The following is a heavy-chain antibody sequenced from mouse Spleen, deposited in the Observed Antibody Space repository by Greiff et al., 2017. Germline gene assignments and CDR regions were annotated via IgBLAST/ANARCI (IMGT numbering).Heavy chain of an antibody. Sequence: VQLQQPGAELVMPGASVKLSCKASGYTFTSYWMHWLKQRPGQGLEWIGEIDPSDSYTNYNQKFKGKATLTVDKSSSTAYMQLSSLTSEDSAVYYWARDGKREDYVDYWGQGTTLTVSS. CDR2: IDPSDSYT. CDR3: ARDGKREDYVDY. J-gene: IGHJ2*01. D-gene: IGHD2-1*01. V-gene: IGHV1-69*01. CDR1: GYTFTSYW.